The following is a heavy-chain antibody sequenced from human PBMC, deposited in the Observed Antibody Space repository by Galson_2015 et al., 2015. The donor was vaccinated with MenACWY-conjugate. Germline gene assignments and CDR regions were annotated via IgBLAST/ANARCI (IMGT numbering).Heavy chain of an antibody. V-gene: IGHV3-23*01. CDR2: ISGSGGST. CDR1: GFTFSSYA. Sequence: SLRLSCAAPGFTFSSYAMSWVRQAPGKGLEWVSAISGSGGSTYYADSVKGRFTISRDNSKNTLYLQMNSLRAEDTAVYYCANPNRVVTFFEPWGQGTLVTVSS. J-gene: IGHJ5*02. CDR3: ANPNRVVTFFEP. D-gene: IGHD2-21*02.